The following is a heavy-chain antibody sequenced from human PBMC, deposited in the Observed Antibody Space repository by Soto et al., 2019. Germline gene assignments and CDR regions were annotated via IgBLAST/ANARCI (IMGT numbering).Heavy chain of an antibody. CDR3: ADLSRGYGITPNCDPEY. J-gene: IGHJ1*01. CDR2: IIPVFGRV. D-gene: IGHD3-10*01. Sequence: SVKVSCKASGGTFSIYAISWVRQAPGLGLEWMGGIIPVFGRVTYAQKFQGRVTITADDSTSTAYMELSRLRSDDTAIYYCADLSRGYGITPNCDPEYWGQRTPVPVAS. CDR1: GGTFSIYA. V-gene: IGHV1-69*13.